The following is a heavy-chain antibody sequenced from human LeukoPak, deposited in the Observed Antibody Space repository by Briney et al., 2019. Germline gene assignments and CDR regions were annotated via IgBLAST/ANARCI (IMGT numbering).Heavy chain of an antibody. CDR2: IIPIFGTA. D-gene: IGHD3-22*01. J-gene: IGHJ4*02. CDR1: GGTFSSYA. Sequence: GASVKVSCKASGGTFSSYAISWVRQAPGQGLEWMGGIIPIFGTANYAQKFQGRVTITADESTSTAYMELSSLRSKGTAVYYCARSYYDSSGYFPPFDYWGQGTLVTVSS. V-gene: IGHV1-69*13. CDR3: ARSYYDSSGYFPPFDY.